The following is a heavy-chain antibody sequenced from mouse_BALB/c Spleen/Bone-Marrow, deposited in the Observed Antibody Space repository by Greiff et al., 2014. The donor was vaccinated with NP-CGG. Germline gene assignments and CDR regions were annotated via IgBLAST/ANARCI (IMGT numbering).Heavy chain of an antibody. D-gene: IGHD1-2*01. CDR3: ARITTATGAMDY. CDR2: IWPDGST. Sequence: VKLEESGPGLVAPSQSLSITCTVSGFSLTTYGVHWVRQPPGKGLEWLGVIWPDGSTNYNSALMSRLSIRKDNSKSQVFLKMNSPQTDDTAMYYCARITTATGAMDYWGQGTSVTVSS. V-gene: IGHV2-9*02. J-gene: IGHJ4*01. CDR1: GFSLTTYG.